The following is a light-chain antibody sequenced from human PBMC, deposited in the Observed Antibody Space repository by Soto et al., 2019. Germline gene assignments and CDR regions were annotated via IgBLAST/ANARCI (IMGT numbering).Light chain of an antibody. Sequence: DIQMTQSPSTLSASVGDRVTITCRASQSISGWLAWYQQKPGKAPNLLIYDASSLESGVPSRFSGSGSGTEFTLTISSLQPEAFATYHCQQYNSYPRTFGQGTKLEIK. CDR1: QSISGW. CDR3: QQYNSYPRT. J-gene: IGKJ2*01. V-gene: IGKV1-5*01. CDR2: DAS.